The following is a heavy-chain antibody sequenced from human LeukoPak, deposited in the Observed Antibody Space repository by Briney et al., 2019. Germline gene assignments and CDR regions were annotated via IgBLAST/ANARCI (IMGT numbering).Heavy chain of an antibody. D-gene: IGHD3-10*01. CDR1: GFTVSSNY. V-gene: IGHV3-53*01. Sequence: GGSLRLSCAASGFTVSSNYMSWVRQAPGKGLEWVSVIYSGGSTYYADSVKGRFTISRDNAKNSLYLQMNSLRAEDTAVYYCAREVLRFGELFPHWGQGTLVTVSS. CDR3: AREVLRFGELFPH. CDR2: IYSGGST. J-gene: IGHJ4*02.